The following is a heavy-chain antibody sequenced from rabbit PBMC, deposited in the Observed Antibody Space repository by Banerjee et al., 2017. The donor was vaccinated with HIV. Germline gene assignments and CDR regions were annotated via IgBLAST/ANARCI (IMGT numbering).Heavy chain of an antibody. CDR3: AGANYVADGYNL. CDR2: IDPVFGST. J-gene: IGHJ4*01. D-gene: IGHD6-1*01. Sequence: QEQLVESGGGLVQPGGSLKLSCKASGFDFSSYGVSWVRQAPGKGLEWIGYIDPVFGSTYYASWVNGRFTISSHNAQNTLYLQLNSLTAADTATYFCAGANYVADGYNLWGPGTLVTVS. V-gene: IGHV1S47*01. CDR1: GFDFSSYG.